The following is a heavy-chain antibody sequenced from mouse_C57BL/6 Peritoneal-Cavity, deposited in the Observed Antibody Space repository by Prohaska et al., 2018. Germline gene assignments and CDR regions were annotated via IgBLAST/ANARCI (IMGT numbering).Heavy chain of an antibody. J-gene: IGHJ4*01. CDR1: GYTFTDYD. CDR3: TNYYGSSYAMDY. V-gene: IGHV1-15*01. CDR2: IDPETGGT. Sequence: QVQLHQCVAELVRPGASVTLSCKASGYTFTDYDIHWVKQTPVHGLEWIGAIDPETGGTAYNQKFKGKAILTADKSTSTADMELRSLTSEDSAVYYCTNYYGSSYAMDYWGQGTSVTVSS. D-gene: IGHD1-1*01.